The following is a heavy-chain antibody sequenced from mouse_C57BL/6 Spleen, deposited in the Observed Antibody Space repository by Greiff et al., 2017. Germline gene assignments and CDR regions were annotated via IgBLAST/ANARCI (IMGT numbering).Heavy chain of an antibody. CDR3: ARGTTVVAPGFAY. D-gene: IGHD1-1*01. Sequence: EVQLQESGGGLVKPGGSLKLSCAASGFTFSSYAMSWVRQTPEKRLEWVATISDGGSYTYYPDNVKGRFTITRDNAKNNLYLQMSHLKSEDTAMYYCARGTTVVAPGFAYWGQGTLVTVSA. CDR1: GFTFSSYA. CDR2: ISDGGSYT. J-gene: IGHJ3*01. V-gene: IGHV5-4*01.